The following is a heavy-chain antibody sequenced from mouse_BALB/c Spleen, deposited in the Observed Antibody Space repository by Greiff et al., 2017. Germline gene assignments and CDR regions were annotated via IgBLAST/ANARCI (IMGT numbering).Heavy chain of an antibody. CDR2: ISSGSSTI. CDR1: GFTFSSFG. CDR3: ARSGGPAWFAY. J-gene: IGHJ3*01. Sequence: EVKLVESGGGLVQPGGSRKLSCAASGFTFSSFGMHWVRQAPEKGLEWVAYISSGSSTIHYADTVKGRFTISRDNPKNTLFLQMTSLRSEDTAMYYCARSGGPAWFAYWGQGTLVTVSA. D-gene: IGHD3-1*01. V-gene: IGHV5-17*02.